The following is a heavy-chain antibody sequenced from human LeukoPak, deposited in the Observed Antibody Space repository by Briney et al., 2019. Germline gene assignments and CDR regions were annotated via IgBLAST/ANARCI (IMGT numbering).Heavy chain of an antibody. CDR2: IHYSGST. J-gene: IGHJ4*02. CDR3: ARSYYDSSGYYYYFDY. V-gene: IGHV4-59*01. D-gene: IGHD3-22*01. CDR1: GGSISSYY. Sequence: SETLSLTCTVSGGSISSYYWSWIRQPPGKGLEWIGYIHYSGSTHYNPSLKSRVTISVDTSKNQVSLKLRSVTAADTAVYYCARSYYDSSGYYYYFDYWGQGTLVTVSS.